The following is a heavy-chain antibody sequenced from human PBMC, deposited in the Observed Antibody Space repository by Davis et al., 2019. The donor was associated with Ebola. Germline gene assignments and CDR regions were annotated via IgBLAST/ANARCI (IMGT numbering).Heavy chain of an antibody. Sequence: AASVKVSCKVSGYTRTELSMHWVRQVPGKGLEWMGGFDPEDGEPLYSEKFQGRVTMTEDTSTDTAYMELSSLGSDDTAVYYCVTPNQWSGAYDVFYFDYWGQGTLVTVSS. CDR1: GYTRTELS. CDR3: VTPNQWSGAYDVFYFDY. V-gene: IGHV1-24*01. CDR2: FDPEDGEP. J-gene: IGHJ4*02. D-gene: IGHD3-3*01.